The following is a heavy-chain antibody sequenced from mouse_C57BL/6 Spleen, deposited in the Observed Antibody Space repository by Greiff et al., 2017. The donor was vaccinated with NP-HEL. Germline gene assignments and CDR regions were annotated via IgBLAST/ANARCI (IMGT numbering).Heavy chain of an antibody. Sequence: EVKLVESGGGLVQPGGSMKLSCVASGFTFSNYWMNWVRQSPEKGLEWVAQIRLKSDNYATHYAESVKGRFTISRDDSKSSVYLQMNNLRAEDTGIYYCTGPSYGYDVKDAMDYWGQGTSVTVSS. CDR1: GFTFSNYW. J-gene: IGHJ4*01. V-gene: IGHV6-3*01. D-gene: IGHD2-9*01. CDR2: IRLKSDNYAT. CDR3: TGPSYGYDVKDAMDY.